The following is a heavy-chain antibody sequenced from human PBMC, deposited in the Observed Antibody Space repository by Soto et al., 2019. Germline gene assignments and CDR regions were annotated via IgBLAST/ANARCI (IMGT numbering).Heavy chain of an antibody. CDR3: VRDSGIRRPSGDLDY. D-gene: IGHD1-20*01. CDR2: VKGGNGDT. J-gene: IGHJ4*02. V-gene: IGHV1-3*01. Sequence: QVQLVQSGAEVKEPGASVKVSCRSSGYTYMSHVVHWVRQAPGKRLEWMGWVKGGNGDTKYSQNFQGRVTITRDTSATTAYMELSRLTSEDTAVYYCVRDSGIRRPSGDLDYWGQGTLVTVSS. CDR1: GYTYMSHV.